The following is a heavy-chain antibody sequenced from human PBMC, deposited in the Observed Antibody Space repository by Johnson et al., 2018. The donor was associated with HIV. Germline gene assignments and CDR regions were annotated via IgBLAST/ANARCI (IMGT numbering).Heavy chain of an antibody. CDR3: ARERQGAAVGDGFDI. D-gene: IGHD6-19*01. CDR1: GFTFSDYS. V-gene: IGHV3-11*06. Sequence: QVQLVESGGGLVKPGGSLRVSCAASGFTFSDYSMSWIRQAPGKGLEWVSYINSDGSSTNYADSVKGRFTISRDNAKNTLNLQMNSLRAEDSAVYYCARERQGAAVGDGFDIWGQGTMVTVSS. CDR2: INSDGSST. J-gene: IGHJ3*02.